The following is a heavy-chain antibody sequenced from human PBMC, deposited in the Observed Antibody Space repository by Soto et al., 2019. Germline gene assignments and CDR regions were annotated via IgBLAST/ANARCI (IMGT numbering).Heavy chain of an antibody. CDR3: ARHSYVWARKNSYYYGMDV. V-gene: IGHV5-10-1*01. D-gene: IGHD3-16*01. CDR1: GYSFTSYW. Sequence: PGESLKISCKGSGYSFTSYWISWVRQMPGKGLEWMGRIDPSDSYTNYSPSFQGHVTISADKSISTAYLQWSSLKASDTAMYYCARHSYVWARKNSYYYGMDVWGQGTTVTVSS. J-gene: IGHJ6*02. CDR2: IDPSDSYT.